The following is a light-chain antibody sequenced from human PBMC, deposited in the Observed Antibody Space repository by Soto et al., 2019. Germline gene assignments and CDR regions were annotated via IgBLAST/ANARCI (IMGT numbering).Light chain of an antibody. CDR1: SSNIGTSS. CDR2: TTN. J-gene: IGLJ1*01. CDR3: KAWDDSLNGHV. Sequence: QSVLTQPHSASGTPGQRVTISCSGSSSNIGTSSVHWFQQLPGTAPKLLISTTNQRPSGVPERFSGSKSGTSASLAISGLQSEEEVVYYCKAWDDSLNGHVFGTGTMVTVL. V-gene: IGLV1-44*01.